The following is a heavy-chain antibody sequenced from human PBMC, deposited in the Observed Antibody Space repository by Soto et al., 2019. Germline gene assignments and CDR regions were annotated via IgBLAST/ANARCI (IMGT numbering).Heavy chain of an antibody. CDR3: ARDYFTIFGVVIIMGGWFDP. V-gene: IGHV1-8*01. Sequence: ASVKVSCKASGYTFTSYDINWVRQATGQGLEWMGWMNPNSGNTGYAQKFRGRVTMTRNTSISTAYMELSSLRSEDTAVYYCARDYFTIFGVVIIMGGWFDPWGQGTLVTVSS. J-gene: IGHJ5*02. D-gene: IGHD3-3*01. CDR1: GYTFTSYD. CDR2: MNPNSGNT.